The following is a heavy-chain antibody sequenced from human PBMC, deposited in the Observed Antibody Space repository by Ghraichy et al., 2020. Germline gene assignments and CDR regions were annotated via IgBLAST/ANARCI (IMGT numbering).Heavy chain of an antibody. Sequence: SETLSLTCTVSGGSISSYYWSWMRQSPGKGLEWIGYIYNDGSAKYNPSLKSRVTISVDTSKNQFSLKMRSVTAADTAIYYCARDRGTWNFESDRYYYFGMDVWGPGTTVTVS. D-gene: IGHD1-7*01. V-gene: IGHV4-59*01. J-gene: IGHJ6*02. CDR3: ARDRGTWNFESDRYYYFGMDV. CDR2: IYNDGSA. CDR1: GGSISSYY.